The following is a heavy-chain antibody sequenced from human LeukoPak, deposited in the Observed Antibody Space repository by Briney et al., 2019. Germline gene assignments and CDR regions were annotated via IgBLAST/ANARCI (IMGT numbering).Heavy chain of an antibody. CDR1: GGSISNYY. Sequence: PSETLSLTCTVSGGSISNYYWNWIRQPPGKGLEWIGYIYYSGSANYNPSLKSRVTISVDTSNNQFSLKLSSVTAADTAVYYCARVRGYYDSSGYVDYWGQGTLVTVSS. CDR3: ARVRGYYDSSGYVDY. V-gene: IGHV4-59*01. J-gene: IGHJ4*02. D-gene: IGHD3-22*01. CDR2: IYYSGSA.